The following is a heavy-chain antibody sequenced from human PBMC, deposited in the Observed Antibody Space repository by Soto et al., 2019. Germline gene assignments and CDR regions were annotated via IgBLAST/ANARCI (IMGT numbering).Heavy chain of an antibody. CDR2: IYYSGST. J-gene: IGHJ5*02. D-gene: IGHD2-15*01. CDR1: GGSISSGGYY. CDR3: ARTYRGCSGGSCYSDWFDP. V-gene: IGHV4-31*02. Sequence: PSETLSLTCTVSGGSISSGGYYWSWIRQHPGKGLEWIGYIYYSGSTYYNPSLKSRVTISVDTSKNQFSLKLSSVTAADTAVYHCARTYRGCSGGSCYSDWFDPWGQGTLVTVSS.